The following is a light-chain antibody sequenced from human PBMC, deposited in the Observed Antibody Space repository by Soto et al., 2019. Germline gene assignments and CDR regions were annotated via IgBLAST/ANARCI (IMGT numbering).Light chain of an antibody. CDR2: AAS. V-gene: IGKV1-39*01. Sequence: DIQMTQSPSSLSASVGDRVTITCRASQSISSYLNWYQQKPVKAPKLLIYAASSLQSGVPSRFSGSGSGTDFTLTISSLQPEDFATYDCQQSYSTPLTFGGGTKVEIK. CDR1: QSISSY. J-gene: IGKJ4*01. CDR3: QQSYSTPLT.